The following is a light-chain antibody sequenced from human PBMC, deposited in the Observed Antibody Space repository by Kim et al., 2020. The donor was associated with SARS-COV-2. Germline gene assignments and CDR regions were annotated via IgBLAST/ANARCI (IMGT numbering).Light chain of an antibody. Sequence: VSTGQTASITCSGDKLGDKYACWYQQKPGRSPVLVIYQDSKRPSGIPERFSGSNSGNTATLTISGTQAMDEADYYCQAWDSSTAVFGGGTQLTVL. V-gene: IGLV3-1*01. CDR2: QDS. J-gene: IGLJ2*01. CDR1: KLGDKY. CDR3: QAWDSSTAV.